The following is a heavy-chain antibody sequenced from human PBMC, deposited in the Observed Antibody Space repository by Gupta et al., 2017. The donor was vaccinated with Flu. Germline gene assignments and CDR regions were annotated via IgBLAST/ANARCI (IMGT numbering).Heavy chain of an antibody. CDR3: ARSPHFDFWSGYNNWFDP. V-gene: IGHV3-23*01. J-gene: IGHJ5*02. Sequence: EVQLLESGGGLVQPGGSLRLSCAASGFTFSTYAMNRVRQAPGKGLGWVSTLSGSGTSTYYADSVKGRFTISRDNSKDTLYLHMDSLRAEDTAIYFCARSPHFDFWSGYNNWFDPWGQGTLVTVSS. D-gene: IGHD3-3*01. CDR1: GFTFSTYA. CDR2: LSGSGTST.